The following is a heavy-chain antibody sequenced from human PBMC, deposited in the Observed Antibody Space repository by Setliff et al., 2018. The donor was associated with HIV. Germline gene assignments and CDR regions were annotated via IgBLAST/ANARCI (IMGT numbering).Heavy chain of an antibody. J-gene: IGHJ3*02. CDR2: IHYSGST. CDR3: ARNVAATSAFDI. CDR1: SGSISSNSFY. Sequence: SETLSLTCTVSSGSISSNSFYWGWIRQPPGKGLEWIGIIHYSGSTYYNPSLKSRVSISVDTSKNQFSLKLTSVTAADTAVYYCARNVAATSAFDIWGRGTMVTVSS. D-gene: IGHD6-19*01. V-gene: IGHV4-39*01.